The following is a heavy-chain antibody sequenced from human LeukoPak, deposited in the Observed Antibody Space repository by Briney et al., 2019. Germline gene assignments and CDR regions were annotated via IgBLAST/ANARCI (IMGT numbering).Heavy chain of an antibody. CDR1: GGSFSGYY. CDR3: ASLRIAARRAEAGYYYYGMDV. D-gene: IGHD6-6*01. CDR2: INHSGST. Sequence: PSETLSLTCAVYGGSFSGYYWSWIRQPPGKGLEWIGEINHSGSTNYNPSLKSRVTISVDTSKNQFSLKLSSVTAADTAVYYCASLRIAARRAEAGYYYYGMDVWGQGTTVTVSS. V-gene: IGHV4-34*01. J-gene: IGHJ6*02.